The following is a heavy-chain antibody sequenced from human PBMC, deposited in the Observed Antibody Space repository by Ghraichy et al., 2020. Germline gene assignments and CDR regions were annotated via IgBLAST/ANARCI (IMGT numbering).Heavy chain of an antibody. J-gene: IGHJ3*02. V-gene: IGHV3-21*01. CDR1: GFTFSSYS. D-gene: IGHD3-16*02. CDR2: ISSSSSYI. Sequence: GGSLRLSCAASGFTFSSYSMNWVRQAPGKGLEWVSSISSSSSYIYYADSVKGRFTISRDNAKNSLYLQMNSLRAEDTAVYYCAGPWGYPPAFDIWGQGTMVTVSS. CDR3: AGPWGYPPAFDI.